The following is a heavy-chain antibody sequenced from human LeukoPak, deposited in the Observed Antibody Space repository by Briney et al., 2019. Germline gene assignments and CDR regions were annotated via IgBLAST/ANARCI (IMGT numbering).Heavy chain of an antibody. Sequence: SETLSLTCAVYGGSFSGYYWSWIRQPPGKGLEWIGEINHSGSTNYNPSLKSRVTISVDTSKNQFSLKLSSVTAADTAVYYCARDIVVADNNWFDPWGQGILVTVSS. CDR3: ARDIVVADNNWFDP. CDR2: INHSGST. CDR1: GGSFSGYY. D-gene: IGHD2-15*01. V-gene: IGHV4-34*01. J-gene: IGHJ5*02.